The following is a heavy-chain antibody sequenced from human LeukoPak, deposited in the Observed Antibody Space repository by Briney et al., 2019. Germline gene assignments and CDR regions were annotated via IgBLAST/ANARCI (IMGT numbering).Heavy chain of an antibody. CDR3: AREDPKNYRPNDY. J-gene: IGHJ4*02. Sequence: GGSLRLSCAASGFTFSSYAMSWVRQAPGKGLEWVSAISGSSGSTYYADSVKGRFTVSRDDSKSTLYLQMNSLRAEDTAVYYCAREDPKNYRPNDYWGQGTLVTVSS. D-gene: IGHD3-16*02. V-gene: IGHV3-23*01. CDR2: ISGSSGST. CDR1: GFTFSSYA.